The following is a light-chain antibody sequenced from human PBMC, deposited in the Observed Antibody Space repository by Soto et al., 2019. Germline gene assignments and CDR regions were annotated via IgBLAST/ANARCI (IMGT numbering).Light chain of an antibody. CDR1: QSVSSNY. V-gene: IGKV3-20*01. J-gene: IGKJ5*01. CDR3: QQYGSSAPIT. CDR2: DAS. Sequence: EIVLTQSPGTLSLSPGERATLSCRASQSVSSNYLAWYQQKPGQAPSLLIYDASSRATGIPDRFSGSGSGTDFTLTISRLAPADFAMYYCQQYGSSAPITFGQGTRLEIE.